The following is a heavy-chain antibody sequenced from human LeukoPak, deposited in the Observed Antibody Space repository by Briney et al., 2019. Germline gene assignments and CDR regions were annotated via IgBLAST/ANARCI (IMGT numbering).Heavy chain of an antibody. J-gene: IGHJ3*02. V-gene: IGHV4-39*07. CDR1: GGSISTTNYY. CDR2: VYYSGST. D-gene: IGHD5-24*01. CDR3: ARLRRDGYNLGAFDI. Sequence: PSETLSLTCTVSGGSISTTNYYWGWIRQSPGKGLEWFGCVYYSGSTNYNPSLKSRVTISVDTSKNQFSLKLSSVTAADTAVYYCARLRRDGYNLGAFDIWGQGTMVTVSS.